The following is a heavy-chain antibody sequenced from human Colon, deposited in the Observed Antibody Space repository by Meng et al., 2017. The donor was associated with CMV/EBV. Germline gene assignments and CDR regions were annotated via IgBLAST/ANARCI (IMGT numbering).Heavy chain of an antibody. CDR2: IRNDRSYE. CDR1: GFTFSSYG. V-gene: IGHV3-30*02. D-gene: IGHD4-17*01. CDR3: AKVADYADFVMEY. J-gene: IGHJ4*02. Sequence: QVNVVETGGGVVQPGGSLSLSCAASGFTFSSYGMHWVRQASGKGLEWVTFIRNDRSYEYYADSVQGRFTVSRDNSKNTMYLQMNSLGGDDTAVYYCAKVADYADFVMEYWGQGTLVTVSS.